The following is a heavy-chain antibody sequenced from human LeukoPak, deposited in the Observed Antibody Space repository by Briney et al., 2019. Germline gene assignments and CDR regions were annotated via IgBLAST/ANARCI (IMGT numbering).Heavy chain of an antibody. J-gene: IGHJ3*02. CDR2: VDPEDGET. CDR3: ATAYYYDSSGYYRRGAFDI. V-gene: IGHV1-69-2*01. Sequence: ASVKISCKVSGYTFNDYYMHWVQQAPGKGLEWMGLVDPEDGETIYAEKFQGRVTITADTSTDTAYMELSSLRSEDTAVYYCATAYYYDSSGYYRRGAFDIWGQGTMVTVSS. CDR1: GYTFNDYY. D-gene: IGHD3-22*01.